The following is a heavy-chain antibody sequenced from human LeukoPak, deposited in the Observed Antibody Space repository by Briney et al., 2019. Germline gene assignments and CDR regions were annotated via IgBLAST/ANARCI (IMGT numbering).Heavy chain of an antibody. CDR3: AEPEGGYYDIRPD. J-gene: IGHJ4*02. Sequence: PGGSLRLSCAASGFTFSSYAMSWVRQAPGKGLEWVSAISGSGGSTYYADSVKGRFTIFRDNSKNTLYLQMNSLRAEDTAVYYCAEPEGGYYDIRPDWGQGTLVTVSS. V-gene: IGHV3-23*01. CDR1: GFTFSSYA. CDR2: ISGSGGST. D-gene: IGHD3-22*01.